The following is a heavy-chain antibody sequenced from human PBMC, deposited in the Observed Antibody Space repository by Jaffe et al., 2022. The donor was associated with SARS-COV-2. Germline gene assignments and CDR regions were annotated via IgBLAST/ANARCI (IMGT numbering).Heavy chain of an antibody. CDR3: ARDRGARWNDVAGAFDI. D-gene: IGHD1-1*01. J-gene: IGHJ3*02. CDR1: GFTFSSYA. Sequence: QVQLVESGGGVVQPGRSLRLSCAASGFTFSSYAMHWVRQAPGKGLEWVAVISYDGSNKYYADSVKGRFTISRDNSKNTLYLQMNSLRAEDTAVYYCARDRGARWNDVAGAFDIWGQGTMVTVSS. CDR2: ISYDGSNK. V-gene: IGHV3-30*04.